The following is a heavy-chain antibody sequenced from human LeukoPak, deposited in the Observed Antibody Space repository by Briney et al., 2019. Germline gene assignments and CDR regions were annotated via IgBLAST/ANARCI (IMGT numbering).Heavy chain of an antibody. Sequence: SLRLSCAASGFTFSDYYMTWIRQAPGKGLEWVSYISNSSSYTEYADSVKGRFTISRDNAKNSVYLQMNSLRADDTAVYYCAREGGYGSGRGWFDPWGQGTLVTVSS. CDR3: AREGGYGSGRGWFDP. CDR2: ISNSSSYT. CDR1: GFTFSDYY. J-gene: IGHJ5*02. V-gene: IGHV3-11*05. D-gene: IGHD3-10*01.